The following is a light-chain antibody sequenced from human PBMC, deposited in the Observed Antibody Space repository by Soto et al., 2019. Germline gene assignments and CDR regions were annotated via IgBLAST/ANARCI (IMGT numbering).Light chain of an antibody. CDR1: QSLLHPDVDIY. CDR3: MQAQLIPRT. V-gene: IGKV2-28*01. J-gene: IGKJ1*01. CDR2: LGS. Sequence: ILMTQSPLSLSVTPGEPASISCRSSQSLLHPDVDIYLAWYLQGPGQSPKLLIYLGSKRAGGVSDRFSGSGSGTRFALRISRVEAEDVGFYYCMQAQLIPRTFGQGTKVDIK.